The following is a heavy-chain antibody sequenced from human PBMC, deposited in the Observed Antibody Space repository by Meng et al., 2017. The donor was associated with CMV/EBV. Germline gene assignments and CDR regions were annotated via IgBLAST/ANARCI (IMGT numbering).Heavy chain of an antibody. CDR1: GYTFTSYG. CDR2: ISAYNGNT. CDR3: ARDHSTIFGVVIMENWFDP. Sequence: ASVKVSCKASGYTFTSYGISWVRQAPGQGLEWMGWISAYNGNTNYAQKLQGRVTMTTDTSTSTAYMELRSLRSDDTAVYYCARDHSTIFGVVIMENWFDPWGLGTLVTVSS. J-gene: IGHJ5*02. D-gene: IGHD3-3*01. V-gene: IGHV1-18*01.